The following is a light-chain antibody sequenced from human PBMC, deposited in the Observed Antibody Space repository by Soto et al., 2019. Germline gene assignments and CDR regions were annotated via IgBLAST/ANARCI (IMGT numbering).Light chain of an antibody. CDR2: KAS. Sequence: DIQMTQSPSTLSASVGDRVTITCRASQSISSWLAWYQQKPGKAPKLLIYKASSIESGVPSRFSGSGSGTALTLTISSLQTDDFATYYCQQYSSYPYTFGQGTKLEIK. CDR1: QSISSW. CDR3: QQYSSYPYT. V-gene: IGKV1-5*03. J-gene: IGKJ2*01.